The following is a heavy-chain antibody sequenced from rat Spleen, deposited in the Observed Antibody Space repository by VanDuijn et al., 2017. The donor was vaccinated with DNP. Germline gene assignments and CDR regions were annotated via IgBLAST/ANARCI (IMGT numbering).Heavy chain of an antibody. CDR3: ATSIVAIGDF. CDR2: IIYDGSRT. D-gene: IGHD1-2*01. J-gene: IGHJ2*01. CDR1: GFSFSDSA. Sequence: EVQLVESGGGVVQPGKSLKLSCAASGFSFSDSAMAWVRQSPKMGLEWVATIIYDGSRTYCRDSVKGRFTISRDNAKSTLFLQMDSLRSEDTATYHCATSIVAIGDFWGQGVMVTVSS. V-gene: IGHV5S10*01.